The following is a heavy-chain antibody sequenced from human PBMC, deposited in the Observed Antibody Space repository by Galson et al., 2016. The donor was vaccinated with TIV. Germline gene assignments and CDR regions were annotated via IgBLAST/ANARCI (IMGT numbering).Heavy chain of an antibody. V-gene: IGHV4-38-2*02. D-gene: IGHD2-15*01. CDR2: ISHSGST. CDR3: ARDQDSGAYFDY. Sequence: ETLSLTCGVSGPSINSGSFWGWIRQPPGKGLEWIGSISHSGSTHYNPSLKSRVAMSVDTSKNQFSLTLTSVTAADTAVYYCARDQDSGAYFDYWGQGTLVTVSS. CDR1: GPSINSGSF. J-gene: IGHJ4*02.